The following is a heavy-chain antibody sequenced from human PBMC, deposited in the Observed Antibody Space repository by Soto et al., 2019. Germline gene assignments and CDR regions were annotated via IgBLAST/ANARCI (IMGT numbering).Heavy chain of an antibody. V-gene: IGHV1-18*01. Sequence: ASVKVSCKASGYTFTSYGISWVRQAPGQGLEWMGWISAYNGNTNYAQKLQGRVTMTTDTSTSTAYMELRSLRSDDTAVYYCAREGGITIFGVVIIPGSPYYFDYWGQGALVTVS. CDR1: GYTFTSYG. CDR2: ISAYNGNT. J-gene: IGHJ4*02. CDR3: AREGGITIFGVVIIPGSPYYFDY. D-gene: IGHD3-3*01.